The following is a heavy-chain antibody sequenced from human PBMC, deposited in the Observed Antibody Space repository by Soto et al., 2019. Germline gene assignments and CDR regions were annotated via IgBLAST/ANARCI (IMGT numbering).Heavy chain of an antibody. J-gene: IGHJ4*02. CDR3: ARESFCGGDCYLFDY. V-gene: IGHV3-7*03. CDR2: IKQDGSEK. Sequence: GGSVRLSCAASGFTFSSYWMSWVRQAPGKGLEWVANIKQDGSEKYYVDSVKGRFTISRDNAKNSLYLQMNSLRAEDTAVYYCARESFCGGDCYLFDYWGQGTLVTVSS. CDR1: GFTFSSYW. D-gene: IGHD2-21*02.